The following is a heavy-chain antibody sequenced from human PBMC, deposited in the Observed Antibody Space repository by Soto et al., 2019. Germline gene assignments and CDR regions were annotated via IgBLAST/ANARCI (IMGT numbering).Heavy chain of an antibody. Sequence: ESGGGVVQPGRSLRLSCAASGFTFSSYGMHWVRQAPGKGLEWEAVIWYDGSNKYYADSVNGRFTISRANSKNTLYLQMNSLRAEDTAVDYFASEWARTVDYDYVCWSLRGVLDYWGQGTLVTVSS. V-gene: IGHV3-33*01. CDR1: GFTFSSYG. D-gene: IGHD3-16*01. CDR2: IWYDGSNK. CDR3: ASEWARTVDYDYVCWSLRGVLDY. J-gene: IGHJ4*02.